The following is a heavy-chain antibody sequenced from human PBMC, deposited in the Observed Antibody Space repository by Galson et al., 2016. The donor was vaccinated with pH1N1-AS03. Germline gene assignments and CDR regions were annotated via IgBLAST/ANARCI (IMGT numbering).Heavy chain of an antibody. CDR1: GGSITTHY. CDR3: ARGLTWGYSGSTHFDY. D-gene: IGHD1-26*01. Sequence: ETLSLTCSVSGGSITTHYWSWIRQFPGRGLQWIACIHHSGKPDCRPYPDNRVTTAVDTSKNQFSLTLSSVTAADTAVYYCARGLTWGYSGSTHFDYWGRGTLVTVSS. V-gene: IGHV4-59*11. CDR2: IHHSGKP. J-gene: IGHJ4*02.